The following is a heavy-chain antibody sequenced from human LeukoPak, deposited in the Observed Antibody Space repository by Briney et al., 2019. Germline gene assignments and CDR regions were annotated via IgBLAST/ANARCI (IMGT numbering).Heavy chain of an antibody. CDR3: ARHFSSGWYQYYYYGMDV. J-gene: IGHJ6*02. D-gene: IGHD6-19*01. V-gene: IGHV5-51*01. CDR1: GYSFTSYW. CDR2: IYPGDSDT. Sequence: GESLKISCKGSGYSFTSYWIGWVRQMPGKGLEWMGIIYPGDSDTRYSPSFQGQVTISADKSISTAYLQWSSLKASDTAMYYCARHFSSGWYQYYYYGMDVWGQGTTVTVSS.